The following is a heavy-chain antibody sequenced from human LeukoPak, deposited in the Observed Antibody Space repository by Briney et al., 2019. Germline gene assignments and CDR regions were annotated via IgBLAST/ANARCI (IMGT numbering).Heavy chain of an antibody. J-gene: IGHJ5*02. CDR3: ARASTYIVVVVAARGIDWFDP. CDR1: GYTFTGYY. Sequence: ASVKVSCKASGYTFTGYYMHWVRQAPGQGLEWMGWINPNSGGTNYAQKFQGRATMTRDTSISTAYMELSRLRSDDTAVYYWARASTYIVVVVAARGIDWFDPWGQGTLVTVSS. V-gene: IGHV1-2*02. CDR2: INPNSGGT. D-gene: IGHD2-15*01.